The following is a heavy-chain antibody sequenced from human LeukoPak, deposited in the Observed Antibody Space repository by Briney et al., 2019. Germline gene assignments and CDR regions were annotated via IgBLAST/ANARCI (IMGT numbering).Heavy chain of an antibody. D-gene: IGHD5-12*01. J-gene: IGHJ5*02. Sequence: GGSLRLSCAASGFTFSSYWMHWVRQAPGKGLVWVSRINSDGSSTSYADSVKGRFTISRDNAKNTLYLQMNSLRAEDTAVYYCARGVYSGTRNSATNWFYPWGQETLVTVSS. V-gene: IGHV3-74*01. CDR2: INSDGSST. CDR3: ARGVYSGTRNSATNWFYP. CDR1: GFTFSSYW.